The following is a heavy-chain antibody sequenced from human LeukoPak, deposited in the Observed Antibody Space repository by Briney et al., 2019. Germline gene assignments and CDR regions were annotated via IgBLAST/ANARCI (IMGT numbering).Heavy chain of an antibody. CDR3: ARRSPLAYFDY. Sequence: RAGESLKISRKGSGYSFTSYWIGWVRQMPGKGLEWMGIIYPGDSDTRYSPSFQGQVTISADKSISTAYLQWSSLKASDTAMYYCARRSPLAYFDYWGQGTLVTVSS. D-gene: IGHD1-1*01. J-gene: IGHJ4*02. CDR2: IYPGDSDT. CDR1: GYSFTSYW. V-gene: IGHV5-51*01.